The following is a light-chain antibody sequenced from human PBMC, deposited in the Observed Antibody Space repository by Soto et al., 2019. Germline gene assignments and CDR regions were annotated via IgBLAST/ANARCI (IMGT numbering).Light chain of an antibody. CDR2: SAS. CDR3: LQKYFYPFT. J-gene: IGKJ3*01. V-gene: IGKV1-17*03. Sequence: IQMTQSPSAISASLGYRFTITFRASQGISNSLAWFQQKPGKVPKRLIYSASSLQSGVPSRFSGSGSGTDFTLTISSLQPEDFATYYCLQKYFYPFTFGPGTKVDIK. CDR1: QGISNS.